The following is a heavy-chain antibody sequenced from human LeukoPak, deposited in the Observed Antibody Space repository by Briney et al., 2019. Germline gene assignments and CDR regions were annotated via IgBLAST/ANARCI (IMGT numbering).Heavy chain of an antibody. V-gene: IGHV3-30*02. CDR3: ARAPHYDILTGHRLFDY. Sequence: GGSLRLSCPATGFTFRNYGMHGVRQAPGKGLEGVAYTQYDGSNDRYADAVKGRFSISRDSSKTILYLQMNSLRAEDTAVYYCARAPHYDILTGHRLFDYWGQGTLVTVSS. CDR1: GFTFRNYG. CDR2: TQYDGSND. J-gene: IGHJ4*02. D-gene: IGHD3-9*01.